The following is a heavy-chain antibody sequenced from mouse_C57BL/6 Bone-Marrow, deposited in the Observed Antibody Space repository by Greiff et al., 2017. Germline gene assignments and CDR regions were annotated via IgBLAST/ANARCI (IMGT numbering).Heavy chain of an antibody. V-gene: IGHV1-82*01. CDR2: IYPGDGDT. CDR1: GYAFSSSW. CDR3: ARSITTVVKFDY. D-gene: IGHD1-1*01. Sequence: VHLVESGPELVKPGASVKISCKASGYAFSSSWLNWVKQRPGKGLEWIGRIYPGDGDTNYNGKFKGKATLTADKSSSTAYMQLSSLPSEDSAVYFCARSITTVVKFDYWGQGTTLTVSS. J-gene: IGHJ2*01.